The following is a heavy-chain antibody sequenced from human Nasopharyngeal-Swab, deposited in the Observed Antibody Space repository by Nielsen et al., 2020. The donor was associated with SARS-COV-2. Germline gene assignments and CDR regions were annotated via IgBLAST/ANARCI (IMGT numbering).Heavy chain of an antibody. CDR3: ARDGPLSTSGWYDY. V-gene: IGHV3-21*01. CDR2: ISSSSDYI. J-gene: IGHJ4*02. Sequence: VCQAAGRGLEWVSSISSSSDYIFYADSVKGRFTISRDNAKNSLYLQMNSLRAEDTAVYYCARDGPLSTSGWYDYWGQGTLVTVSS. D-gene: IGHD6-19*01.